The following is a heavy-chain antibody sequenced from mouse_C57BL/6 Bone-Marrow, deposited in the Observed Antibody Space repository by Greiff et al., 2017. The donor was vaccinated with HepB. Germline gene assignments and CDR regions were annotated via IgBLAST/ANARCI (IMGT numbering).Heavy chain of an antibody. J-gene: IGHJ2*01. V-gene: IGHV1-81*01. CDR1: GYTFTSYG. Sequence: QVQLKESGAELARPGASVKLSCKASGYTFTSYGISWVKQRTGQGLEWIGEIYPRSGNTYYNEKFKGKATLTADKSSSTAYMELRSLTSEDSAVYFCAHYGSSYGYFDYWGQGTTLTVSS. CDR3: AHYGSSYGYFDY. D-gene: IGHD1-1*01. CDR2: IYPRSGNT.